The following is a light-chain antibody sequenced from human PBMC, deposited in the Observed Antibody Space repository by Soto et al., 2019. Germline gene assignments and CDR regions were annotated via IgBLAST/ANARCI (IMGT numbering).Light chain of an antibody. Sequence: QSALTQPASVTGSPGQSITISCSGTSEDVGGYNYVSWYQHHPAKGPKLMIYEVSNRPSGLSDRFSGSKSGNTASLTISGLQAEDEADYYCSSYTSSNTLVFGSGTQLTVL. CDR3: SSYTSSNTLV. V-gene: IGLV2-14*01. J-gene: IGLJ7*01. CDR1: SEDVGGYNY. CDR2: EVS.